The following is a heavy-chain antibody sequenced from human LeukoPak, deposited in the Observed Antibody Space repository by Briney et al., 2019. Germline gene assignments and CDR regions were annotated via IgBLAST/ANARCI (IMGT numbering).Heavy chain of an antibody. J-gene: IGHJ5*02. V-gene: IGHV1-69*04. CDR1: GPTFSSYA. D-gene: IGHD1-1*01. CDR2: IIPIFGIA. Sequence: GASVKVSCKASGPTFSSYAISWVRQAPGQGLEWMTRIIPIFGIANYAQKFQGRVTITADKSTSTAYMELSSLRSEDTAVYYCARVGTTGRKYNWFDPWGEGTLVTVSS. CDR3: ARVGTTGRKYNWFDP.